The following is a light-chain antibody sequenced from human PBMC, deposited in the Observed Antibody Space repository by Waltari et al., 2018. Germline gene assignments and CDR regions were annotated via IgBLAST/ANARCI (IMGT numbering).Light chain of an antibody. CDR1: SSDVGGYNY. J-gene: IGLJ1*01. CDR3: CSYAGSYNFV. V-gene: IGLV2-11*01. Sequence: QSALTQPRSVSGSPGQPVTIPCTGPSSDVGGYNYVPWYQQHPGKAPQFMIYDVTKRPSGVPDRFSGSKSGNTASLTISGLQAEDEADYYCCSYAGSYNFVFGSGTTVTVL. CDR2: DVT.